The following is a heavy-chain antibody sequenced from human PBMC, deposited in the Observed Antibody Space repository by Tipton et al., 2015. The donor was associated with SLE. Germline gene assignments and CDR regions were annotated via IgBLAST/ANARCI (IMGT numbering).Heavy chain of an antibody. V-gene: IGHV1-18*01. J-gene: IGHJ5*02. CDR2: ISAYNGNT. CDR3: ARDSPYYYGSVSSINWFDP. Sequence: QLVQSGAEVKKPGASVKVSCKASGYTFTSYGISWVRQAPGQGLEWMGWISAYNGNTNYAQKLQGRVTMTTDTSTSTAYMELRSLRSDDTAVYYCARDSPYYYGSVSSINWFDPWGQGTLVTVSS. D-gene: IGHD3-10*01. CDR1: GYTFTSYG.